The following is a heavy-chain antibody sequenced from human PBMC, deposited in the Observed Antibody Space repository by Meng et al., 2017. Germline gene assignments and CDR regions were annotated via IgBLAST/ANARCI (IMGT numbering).Heavy chain of an antibody. CDR3: ARDGEVAFDY. Sequence: ESQKISGAASGFTVSSNYMSWVRPAPGKGLERGSVIYSGGSTYYADSVKGRFTSSRDNSKNTLYLQMNSLRAEDTAVYYCARDGEVAFDYWGQGTLVTVSS. J-gene: IGHJ4*02. CDR2: IYSGGST. CDR1: GFTVSSNY. V-gene: IGHV3-66*02. D-gene: IGHD4-17*01.